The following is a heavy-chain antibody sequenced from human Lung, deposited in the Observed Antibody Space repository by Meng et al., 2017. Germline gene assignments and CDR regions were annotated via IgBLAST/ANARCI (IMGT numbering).Heavy chain of an antibody. CDR2: LIAVFDKT. Sequence: QVQFVQSGAEVKTPGSSAKVACNTSGGSFSTHTFSWVRQAPGQGLEWMGGLIAVFDKTKAAPRFQDRVTFTADESTSTAYMELSSLTFDDTAVYFCARGRRNEPLFDYWGQGTLVTVSS. CDR3: ARGRRNEPLFDY. D-gene: IGHD1-14*01. J-gene: IGHJ4*02. CDR1: GGSFSTHT. V-gene: IGHV1-69*13.